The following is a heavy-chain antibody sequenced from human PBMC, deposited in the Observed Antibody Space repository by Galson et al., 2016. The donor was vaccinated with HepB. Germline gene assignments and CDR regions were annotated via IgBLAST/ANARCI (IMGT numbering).Heavy chain of an antibody. CDR2: ISGYNGNT. CDR3: ARDSPYWGSPWEYYGIDV. Sequence: SVKVSCKASGYTFTSYGISWVRQAPGQGLEWMGWISGYNGNTNYAKKLQGRVTMTTDTSKSTGYMELRSLISDDTAVYYCARDSPYWGSPWEYYGIDVWGQGTTVTVSS. V-gene: IGHV1-18*01. CDR1: GYTFTSYG. D-gene: IGHD7-27*01. J-gene: IGHJ6*02.